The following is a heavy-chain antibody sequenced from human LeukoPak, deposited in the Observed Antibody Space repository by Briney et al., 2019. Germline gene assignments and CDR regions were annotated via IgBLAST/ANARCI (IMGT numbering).Heavy chain of an antibody. D-gene: IGHD3-10*01. V-gene: IGHV4-30-4*01. CDR3: ARADYYGSGSYFLFDY. J-gene: IGHJ4*02. Sequence: PSETLSLTCTVSGGSISSGDYYWSWIRQPPGKGLEWIGYIYYSGSTYYNPSLKSRVTISADTSKNQFSLKLSSVTAADTAVYYCARADYYGSGSYFLFDYWGQGTLVTVSS. CDR2: IYYSGST. CDR1: GGSISSGDYY.